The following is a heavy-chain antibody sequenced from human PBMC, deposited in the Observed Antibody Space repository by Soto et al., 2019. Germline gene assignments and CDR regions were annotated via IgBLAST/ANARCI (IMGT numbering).Heavy chain of an antibody. CDR1: GGTFSSYA. Sequence: SVKVSCKASGGTFSSYAISWVRQAPGQGLEWMGGIIPIFGTANYAQKFQGRVTITADESTSTAYMELSSLRSEDTAVYYCARDRTLSLVYYDSSGYYPNFDYWGQGTLVTVSS. CDR3: ARDRTLSLVYYDSSGYYPNFDY. J-gene: IGHJ4*02. V-gene: IGHV1-69*13. CDR2: IIPIFGTA. D-gene: IGHD3-22*01.